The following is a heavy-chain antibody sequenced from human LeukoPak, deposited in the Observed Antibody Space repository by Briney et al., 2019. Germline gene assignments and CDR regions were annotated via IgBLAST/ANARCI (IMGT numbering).Heavy chain of an antibody. CDR2: IYYSGST. CDR1: GGSISSSSYY. Sequence: SETLSLTCTVSGGSISSSSYYWGWIRQPPGKGLEWIGSIYYSGSTYYNPSLKSRVTISVDTSKNQFSLKLSSVTAADTAVYYCARGVSTVVTPDYYYYYGMDVWGQGTTVTVSS. CDR3: ARGVSTVVTPDYYYYYGMDV. D-gene: IGHD4-23*01. V-gene: IGHV4-39*01. J-gene: IGHJ6*02.